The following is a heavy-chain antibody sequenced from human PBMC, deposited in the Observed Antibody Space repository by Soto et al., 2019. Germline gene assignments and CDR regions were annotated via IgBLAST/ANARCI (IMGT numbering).Heavy chain of an antibody. CDR2: ITWNSADV. V-gene: IGHV3-9*01. J-gene: IGHJ5*02. CDR3: AKGGYCTDGSCYTEFAP. CDR1: GFTFDDYP. Sequence: QLVESGGGLVQPGRSLRLSCTASGFTFDDYPMHWVRQRPGQGLEWVSGITWNSADVGYADSVRGRFTISSDNAKNSLFLQMDNLRPEDTAFSFCAKGGYCTDGSCYTEFAPRGQGTLVTVSS. D-gene: IGHD2-15*01.